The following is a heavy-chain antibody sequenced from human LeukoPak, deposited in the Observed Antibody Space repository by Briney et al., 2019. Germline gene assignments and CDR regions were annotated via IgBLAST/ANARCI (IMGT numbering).Heavy chain of an antibody. V-gene: IGHV4-34*01. D-gene: IGHD3-22*01. CDR1: GGSFSGYY. CDR3: ARGSSWLSITPYYFDY. J-gene: IGHJ4*02. Sequence: SETLSLTCAVYGGSFSGYYWSWIRQPPGKGLEWIGEINRSGSTNYNPSLKSRVTISVDTSKNQFSLKLSPVTAADTAVYYCARGSSWLSITPYYFDYWGQGTLVTVSS. CDR2: INRSGST.